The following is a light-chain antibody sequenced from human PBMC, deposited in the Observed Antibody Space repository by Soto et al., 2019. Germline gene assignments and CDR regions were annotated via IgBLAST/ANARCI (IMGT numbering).Light chain of an antibody. V-gene: IGLV1-44*01. CDR1: RSNIGSNT. CDR2: SNN. CDR3: AAWDDSLSAVV. Sequence: QSVLTQPPSASGTPGQRVTISCSGSRSNIGSNTVNWYQQFPGTAPKLLIYSNNDRPSGVPDRFSGSKSGTSASLAISGLRSEDEADYYCAAWDDSLSAVVFGGGTKVTVL. J-gene: IGLJ2*01.